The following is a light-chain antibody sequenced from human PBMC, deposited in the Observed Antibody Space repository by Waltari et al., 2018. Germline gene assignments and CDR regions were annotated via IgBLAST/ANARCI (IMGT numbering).Light chain of an antibody. CDR3: QTGGHGTWV. J-gene: IGLJ3*02. Sequence: LVLTQSPSASASLGASVTLTCTLSSGYTSTVIAWLQQQPGKGPRYLMKVNSDGRNRKGDDIPDRFAASNSVTECYLTISSLQSEDEADYYCQTGGHGTWVFGGGTKLTVL. CDR1: SGYTSTV. CDR2: VNSDGRN. V-gene: IGLV4-69*01.